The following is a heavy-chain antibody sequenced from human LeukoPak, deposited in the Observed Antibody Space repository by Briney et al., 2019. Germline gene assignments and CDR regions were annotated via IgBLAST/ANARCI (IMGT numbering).Heavy chain of an antibody. CDR3: ARAQYCSSTSCYTSEYFQH. V-gene: IGHV1-18*01. D-gene: IGHD2-2*02. Sequence: ASVKVSCKASGYTFTSCGISWVRQAPGQGLEWMGWISAYNGNTNYAQKLQGRVTMTTDTSTSTAYMELRSPRSDDTAVYYCARAQYCSSTSCYTSEYFQHWGQGTLVTVSS. J-gene: IGHJ1*01. CDR2: ISAYNGNT. CDR1: GYTFTSCG.